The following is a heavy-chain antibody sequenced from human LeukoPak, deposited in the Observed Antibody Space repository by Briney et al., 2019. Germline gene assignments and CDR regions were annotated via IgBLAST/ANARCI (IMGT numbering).Heavy chain of an antibody. CDR1: GGTFSSYA. CDR3: ARGEMATINNY. J-gene: IGHJ4*02. CDR2: IIPIFGTA. D-gene: IGHD5-24*01. Sequence: GASVKVSCKASGGTFSSYAISWVRQAPGQGLEWMGGIIPIFGTANYAQKFQGRVTITADKSTSTAYMELSSLRSEDTAVYYCARGEMATINNYWGQGTLVTVSS. V-gene: IGHV1-69*06.